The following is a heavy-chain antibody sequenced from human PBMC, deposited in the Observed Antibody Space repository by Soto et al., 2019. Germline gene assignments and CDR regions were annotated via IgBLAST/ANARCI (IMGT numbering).Heavy chain of an antibody. J-gene: IGHJ4*02. V-gene: IGHV3-23*01. CDR2: ISGSGGST. Sequence: EVQLLESGGGLVQPGGSLRLSCAASGFTFSSYAMSWVRQAPGKGLEWVSAISGSGGSTYYADSVKGRFTISRDNSKNTLYLQMNSLRAEDTAVYYCAKGFSRPYYDSSGYELDYWGQGTLVTVSS. CDR1: GFTFSSYA. D-gene: IGHD3-22*01. CDR3: AKGFSRPYYDSSGYELDY.